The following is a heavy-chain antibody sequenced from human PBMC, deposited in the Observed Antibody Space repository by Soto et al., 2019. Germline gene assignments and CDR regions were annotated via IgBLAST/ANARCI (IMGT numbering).Heavy chain of an antibody. Sequence: GGSLRLSXAASGFTFSSYGMHWVRQAPGKGLEWVAVISYDGSNKYYADSVKGRFTISRDNSKNTLYLQMNSLRAEDTAVYYCAKGTPYRYFDWFFEAFYYYYGMDVWGQGTTVTVSS. CDR3: AKGTPYRYFDWFFEAFYYYYGMDV. V-gene: IGHV3-30*18. J-gene: IGHJ6*02. CDR1: GFTFSSYG. CDR2: ISYDGSNK. D-gene: IGHD3-9*01.